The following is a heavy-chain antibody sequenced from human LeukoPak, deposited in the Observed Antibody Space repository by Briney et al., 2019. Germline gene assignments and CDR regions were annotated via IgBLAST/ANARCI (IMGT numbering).Heavy chain of an antibody. V-gene: IGHV3-73*01. CDR1: GFTFSSYA. CDR2: IRSKANSYAT. Sequence: GGSLRLSCAASGFTFSSYAMNWVRQASGKGLEWVGRIRSKANSYATAYAASVKGRSTISRDDSKNTAYLQMNSLKTEDTAVYYCTNLDYWGQGTLVTVSS. J-gene: IGHJ4*02. CDR3: TNLDY.